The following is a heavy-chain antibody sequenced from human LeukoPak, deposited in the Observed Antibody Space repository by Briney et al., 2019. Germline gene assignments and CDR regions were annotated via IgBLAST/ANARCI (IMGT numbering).Heavy chain of an antibody. CDR3: ARAAKLGPYYYYYYYMDV. V-gene: IGHV6-1*01. CDR2: TYYRSKWYN. D-gene: IGHD7-27*01. CDR1: GDSVSSNSAA. Sequence: SQTLSLTCAISGDSVSSNSAAWNWIRQSPSRGLEWPGRTYYRSKWYNDYAVSVKSRITINPDTSKNQFSLQLNSVTPEDTAVYYCARAAKLGPYYYYYYYMDVWGKGTTVTVSS. J-gene: IGHJ6*03.